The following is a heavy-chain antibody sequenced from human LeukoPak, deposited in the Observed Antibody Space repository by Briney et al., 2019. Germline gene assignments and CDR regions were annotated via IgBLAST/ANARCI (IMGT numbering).Heavy chain of an antibody. V-gene: IGHV5-51*01. D-gene: IGHD6-6*01. J-gene: IGHJ3*02. CDR2: IYPGDSDT. Sequence: GASLKISCKGSGSSFTSYWIGWVRQMAGKGLEWMGIIYPGDSDTRYSPSFQGQVTISADKSISTAYLQWSSLKASDTAMYYCAKTYSSSQTPRVDLNAFDIWGQGTMVTVSS. CDR1: GSSFTSYW. CDR3: AKTYSSSQTPRVDLNAFDI.